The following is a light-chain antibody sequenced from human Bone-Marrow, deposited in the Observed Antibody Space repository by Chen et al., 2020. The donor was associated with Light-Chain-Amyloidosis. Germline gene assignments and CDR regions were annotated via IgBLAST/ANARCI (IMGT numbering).Light chain of an antibody. V-gene: IGLV3-21*02. CDR3: QVWDRGSDRPV. J-gene: IGLJ3*02. CDR1: NIGSTS. CDR2: DDS. Sequence: SSVLTQPASVSAGPGETATIACGGNNIGSTSVHWYQQTPGQAPLLVVHDDSDRPSGIPERLSGSNSWNTATLTISRVEAGDEADYYCQVWDRGSDRPVFGGGTKLTVL.